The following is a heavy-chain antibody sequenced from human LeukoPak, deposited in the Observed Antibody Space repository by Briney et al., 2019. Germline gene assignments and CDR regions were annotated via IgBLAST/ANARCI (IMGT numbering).Heavy chain of an antibody. CDR2: ISGSGGST. CDR3: AKDDEERWLPDY. CDR1: GFTFSSYA. J-gene: IGHJ4*02. D-gene: IGHD5-24*01. V-gene: IGHV3-23*01. Sequence: GGSLRLSCAASGFTFSSYAMSWVRQAPGKGLEWVSAISGSGGSTYYADSVKGRFTISRDNSRNTLYLQMNSLRAEDTAVYYCAKDDEERWLPDYWGQGTLVTVSS.